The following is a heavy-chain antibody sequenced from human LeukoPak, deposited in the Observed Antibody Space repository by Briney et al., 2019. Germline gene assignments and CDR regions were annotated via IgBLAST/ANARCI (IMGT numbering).Heavy chain of an antibody. Sequence: ASVKVSCKASGYTFTNYYMHWVRQAPGQGLEWMGIINPSGSSTSYAQKFQGRVTMTRDTSTSTVYMELSSLRSEDTAVYYCAWGYFHDSSGFYHFDYWGQGILVTASS. CDR1: GYTFTNYY. V-gene: IGHV1-46*01. J-gene: IGHJ4*02. D-gene: IGHD3-22*01. CDR2: INPSGSST. CDR3: AWGYFHDSSGFYHFDY.